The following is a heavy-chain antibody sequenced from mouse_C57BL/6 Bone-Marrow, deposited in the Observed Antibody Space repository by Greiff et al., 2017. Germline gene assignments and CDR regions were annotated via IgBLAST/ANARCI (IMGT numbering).Heavy chain of an antibody. J-gene: IGHJ3*01. D-gene: IGHD1-1*01. Sequence: QVQLQQPGAELVKPGASVKLSCKASGYTFTSYWMHWVKQRPGQGLEWIGMIHPNSGSTNYNATFKSKATLTVDKSSSTAYMQLSSLTSEDSAVYYCASGLRTRFAYWGQGTLVTVSA. CDR1: GYTFTSYW. V-gene: IGHV1-64*01. CDR2: IHPNSGST. CDR3: ASGLRTRFAY.